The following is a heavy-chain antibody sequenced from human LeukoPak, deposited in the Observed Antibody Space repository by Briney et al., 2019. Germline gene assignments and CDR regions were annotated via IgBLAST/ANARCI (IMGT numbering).Heavy chain of an antibody. CDR1: GYTFTSYG. Sequence: AASVKVSCTASGYTFTSYGISWVRQAPGQGLEWMGWISAYNDNTNYAQKLQGRVTMTTDTSTSTAYMELRSLSSDDTAVYYCARVHYDILSGYSYFDYWGQGTLVTVSS. J-gene: IGHJ4*02. V-gene: IGHV1-18*01. D-gene: IGHD3-9*01. CDR2: ISAYNDNT. CDR3: ARVHYDILSGYSYFDY.